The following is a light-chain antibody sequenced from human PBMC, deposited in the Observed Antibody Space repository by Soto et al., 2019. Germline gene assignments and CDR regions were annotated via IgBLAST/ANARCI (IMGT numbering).Light chain of an antibody. Sequence: DIVMTQSPLSLPVTPGEPASTSCRSSQSLLNFNGVNYLDWYLQKPGQSPQLLIYLGSNRASGVPDRFSGSGSGKDFTLKISRVEAEDVGVYYCMQALQTPYTFGQGTKVDIK. CDR3: MQALQTPYT. V-gene: IGKV2-28*01. CDR1: QSLLNFNGVNY. J-gene: IGKJ2*01. CDR2: LGS.